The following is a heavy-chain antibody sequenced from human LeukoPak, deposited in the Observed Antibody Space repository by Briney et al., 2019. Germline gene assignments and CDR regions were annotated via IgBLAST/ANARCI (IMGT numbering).Heavy chain of an antibody. J-gene: IGHJ4*02. Sequence: PSQTLSLTCAVSGGSISSSGYSWSWIRQPPGKGLEWIGYIYHSGSTSYNPSLKSRVTISVDTSKNQFSLKLSSVTAADTAVYYCASGSIVGATRPPDYWGQGTLVTVSS. CDR3: ASGSIVGATRPPDY. D-gene: IGHD1-26*01. CDR1: GGSISSSGYS. CDR2: IYHSGST. V-gene: IGHV4-30-2*01.